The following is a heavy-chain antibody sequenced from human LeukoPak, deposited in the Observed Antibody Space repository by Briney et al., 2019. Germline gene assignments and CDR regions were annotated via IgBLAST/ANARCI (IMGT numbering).Heavy chain of an antibody. CDR2: INHSGST. V-gene: IGHV4-34*01. D-gene: IGHD4-23*01. Sequence: SETLSLTCAVYGGSFSDYYWSWIRQPPGKGLEWIGEINHSGSTNYNPSLKSRVTISVDTSKNQFSLKLSSVTAADTAVYYCARAGVLSTVAYFDYWGQGTLVTVSS. J-gene: IGHJ4*02. CDR1: GGSFSDYY. CDR3: ARAGVLSTVAYFDY.